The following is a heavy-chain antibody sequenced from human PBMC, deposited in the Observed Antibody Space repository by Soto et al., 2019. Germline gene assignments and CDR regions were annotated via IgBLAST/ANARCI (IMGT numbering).Heavy chain of an antibody. J-gene: IGHJ4*02. CDR1: GFTFSSYA. CDR2: ISGSGGST. CDR3: ANAFSGSTMVRGPIV. Sequence: EVQLLESGGGLVQPGGSLRLSCAASGFTFSSYAMSWVRQAPGKGLEWVSAISGSGGSTYYADSVKGRFINTRDNSKNTLYLQMNSLRVEDTAVYYCANAFSGSTMVRGPIVWGQGTLVTVSS. V-gene: IGHV3-23*01. D-gene: IGHD3-10*01.